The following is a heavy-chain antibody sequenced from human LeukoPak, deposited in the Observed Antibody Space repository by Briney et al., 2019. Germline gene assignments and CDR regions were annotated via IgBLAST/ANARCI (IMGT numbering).Heavy chain of an antibody. Sequence: GASVKVSCKASGYTFTGYYMHWVRQAPGQGLEWMGWINPKGGATDYAQRFQGRVTMTSDTTISTAYMELSRLRSDDTAVYYCARKTLAVAATLDYWGQGTLVTVSS. J-gene: IGHJ4*02. CDR3: ARKTLAVAATLDY. CDR2: INPKGGAT. D-gene: IGHD2-15*01. CDR1: GYTFTGYY. V-gene: IGHV1-2*02.